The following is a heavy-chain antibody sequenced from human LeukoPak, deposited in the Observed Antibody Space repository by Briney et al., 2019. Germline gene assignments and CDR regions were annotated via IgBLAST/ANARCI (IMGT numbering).Heavy chain of an antibody. CDR2: ISTSGTTI. J-gene: IGHJ4*02. D-gene: IGHD7-27*01. Sequence: GGSLRLSCAASGFTFSDYYMTWIRQAPGKGLEWVSYISTSGTTIFYADSVKGRFTISRDNAKNSLYLEMNSLRVEDTAVYYCARDAPGSHFDYWGQGTLVTVSS. CDR1: GFTFSDYY. V-gene: IGHV3-11*04. CDR3: ARDAPGSHFDY.